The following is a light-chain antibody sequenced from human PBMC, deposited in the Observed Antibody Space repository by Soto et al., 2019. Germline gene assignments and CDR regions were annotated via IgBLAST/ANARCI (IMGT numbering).Light chain of an antibody. J-gene: IGLJ1*01. CDR3: QSYYNGLSGGSV. CDR1: STNIGVGFD. Sequence: QSALTQSPSVSGAPGQRVSISCTGTSTNIGVGFDVHWYQQLPATAPKLLIYENNNRPSGVPDRFSGSKSGTSASLSITGLQAEDEADAYCQSYYNGLSGGSVFGTGTKLTVL. V-gene: IGLV1-40*01. CDR2: ENN.